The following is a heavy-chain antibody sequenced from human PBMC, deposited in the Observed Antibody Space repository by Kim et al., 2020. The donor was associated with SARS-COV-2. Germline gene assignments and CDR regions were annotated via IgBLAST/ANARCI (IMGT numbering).Heavy chain of an antibody. CDR2: IYPDDSDT. CDR1: GYSFTNFW. CDR3: SRHKSYYDSFMDV. Sequence: GESLKISCKGSGYSFTNFWIGWVRQMPGKGLEWMGIIYPDDSDTRYSPSFQGQVTISVDKSISTAYLQWSSLKASDTAMYYCSRHKSYYDSFMDVWGQGT. J-gene: IGHJ6*02. D-gene: IGHD3-22*01. V-gene: IGHV5-51*01.